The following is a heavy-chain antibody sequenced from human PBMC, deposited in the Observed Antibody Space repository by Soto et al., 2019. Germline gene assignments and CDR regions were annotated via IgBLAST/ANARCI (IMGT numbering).Heavy chain of an antibody. CDR1: GGTFSSYA. V-gene: IGHV1-69*12. D-gene: IGHD3-22*01. Sequence: QVQLVQSGAEVKKPGSSVKVSCKASGGTFSSYAISWVRQAPGQGLEWMGGIIPIFGTANYAQKFQGRVTITADESTSTAYRGLSSLRCEDTAVYYCAGEVYMIVENHFDYGGREPLVTVPS. J-gene: IGHJ4*02. CDR3: AGEVYMIVENHFDY. CDR2: IIPIFGTA.